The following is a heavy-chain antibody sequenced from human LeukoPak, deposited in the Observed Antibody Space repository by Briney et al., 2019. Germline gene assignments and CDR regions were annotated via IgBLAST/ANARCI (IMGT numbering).Heavy chain of an antibody. CDR3: ARTTEAHSWRTRYYDYYMDV. CDR1: GGSISSSSYY. J-gene: IGHJ6*03. V-gene: IGHV4-61*01. CDR2: IYYSGST. Sequence: SETLSLTCTVSGGSISSSSYYWSWIRQPPGKGLEWIGYIYYSGSTNYNPSLKSRVTISVDTSKNQFSLKLSSVTAADTAVYYCARTTEAHSWRTRYYDYYMDVWGKGTTVTVSS. D-gene: IGHD6-13*01.